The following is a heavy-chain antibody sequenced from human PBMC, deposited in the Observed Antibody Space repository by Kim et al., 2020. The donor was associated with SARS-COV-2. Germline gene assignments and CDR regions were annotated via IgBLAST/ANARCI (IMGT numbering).Heavy chain of an antibody. CDR3: ARDQPQIAAAGSFDY. J-gene: IGHJ4*02. Sequence: QKFQGRVTITADKSTSTAYMELSSLRSEDTAVYYCARDQPQIAAAGSFDYWGQGTLVTVSS. D-gene: IGHD6-13*01. V-gene: IGHV1-69*04.